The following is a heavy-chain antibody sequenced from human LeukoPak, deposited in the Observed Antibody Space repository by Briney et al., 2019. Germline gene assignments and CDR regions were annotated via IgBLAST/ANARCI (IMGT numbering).Heavy chain of an antibody. CDR3: ARGLDGGPYYYYYYMDV. J-gene: IGHJ6*03. CDR2: MNPNSGNT. Sequence: ASVKVSCKASGYTFTSYDINWVRQATGQGLEWMGWMNPNSGNTGYAQKFQGRVTMTRNTSISTAYMELSSLRSEDTAVYYCARGLDGGPYYYYYYMDVWGKGTTVTVSS. V-gene: IGHV1-8*01. D-gene: IGHD4-23*01. CDR1: GYTFTSYD.